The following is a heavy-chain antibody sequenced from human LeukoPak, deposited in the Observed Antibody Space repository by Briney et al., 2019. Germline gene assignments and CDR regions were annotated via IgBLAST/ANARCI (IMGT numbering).Heavy chain of an antibody. CDR2: IDSDGKST. Sequence: GGSLRLSCADSGFTFSGYWMHWVRQAPGKGLVWVSRIDSDGKSTNYADSVKGRFTISRDNAKNTLYLQMSSLRAEDTAVYYCARVGYSYPKFDCWGQGTLVTVSS. V-gene: IGHV3-74*01. D-gene: IGHD5-18*01. J-gene: IGHJ4*02. CDR1: GFTFSGYW. CDR3: ARVGYSYPKFDC.